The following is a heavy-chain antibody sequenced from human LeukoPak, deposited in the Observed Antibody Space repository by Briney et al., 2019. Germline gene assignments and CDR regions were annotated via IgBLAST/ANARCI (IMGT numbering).Heavy chain of an antibody. V-gene: IGHV3-7*01. Sequence: GGSLRLSCAASGFILKKYWMNWVRQVPRKGLECLANIKEDGSETYYADSVKGRFTISRDNPKNLLFLQINSLRVEDTAVYYCARETPRRGETRDGYRWGQGTVVTVSS. CDR1: GFILKKYW. D-gene: IGHD5-24*01. J-gene: IGHJ4*02. CDR2: IKEDGSET. CDR3: ARETPRRGETRDGYR.